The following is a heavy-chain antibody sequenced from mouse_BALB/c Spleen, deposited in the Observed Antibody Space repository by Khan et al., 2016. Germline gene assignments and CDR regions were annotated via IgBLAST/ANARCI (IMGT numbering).Heavy chain of an antibody. CDR2: IDPANGNS. CDR1: GFNIKDTY. D-gene: IGHD2-1*01. J-gene: IGHJ3*01. Sequence: VQLQQSGAELVRSGASVKLSCTASGFNIKDTYMHWVKQRPEQGLEWIGRIDPANGNSKYDPKFQGKAAITADTSSNTAYLQLSSLTSEDTAVYYCARGGNYVELGNWGQGTLVTVSA. V-gene: IGHV14-3*02. CDR3: ARGGNYVELGN.